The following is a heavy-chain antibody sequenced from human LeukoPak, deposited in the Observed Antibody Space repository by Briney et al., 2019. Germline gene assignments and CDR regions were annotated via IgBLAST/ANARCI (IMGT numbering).Heavy chain of an antibody. J-gene: IGHJ4*02. D-gene: IGHD3-3*01. CDR1: GGSIRSGGYY. V-gene: IGHV4-31*03. CDR3: ARRYDFWSGFDY. CDR2: IYYSGST. Sequence: SETLSLTCTVSGGSIRSGGYYWSWIRQHPGKGLEWIGYIYYSGSTYYNPSLKSRVTISVDTSKNQFSLKLSSVTAADTAVYYCARRYDFWSGFDYWGQGTLVTVSS.